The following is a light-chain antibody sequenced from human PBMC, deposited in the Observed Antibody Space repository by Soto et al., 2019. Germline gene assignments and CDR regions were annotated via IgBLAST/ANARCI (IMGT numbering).Light chain of an antibody. CDR1: QSISNY. V-gene: IGKV3-11*01. Sequence: EGVFTQSPATLSLSPGERATLSRRASQSISNYLAWYQQKPGQAPRLLIYDASKRATGIPARFSGSGFGTDYTLTISSLEPEDFAVYYCQQRSKWRTFGRGTKVDIK. CDR3: QQRSKWRT. CDR2: DAS. J-gene: IGKJ1*01.